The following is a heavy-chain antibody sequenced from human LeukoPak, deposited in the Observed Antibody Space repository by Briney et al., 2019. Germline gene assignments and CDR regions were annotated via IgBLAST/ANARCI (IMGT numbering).Heavy chain of an antibody. J-gene: IGHJ3*02. Sequence: SETLSLTCTVSGYSISSGYYWGWLRQPPGKGLEWMGIIYHSGSTYYNPSLKSRVTISVDTSKNKFYLKLSSVTAADTAVYYCAKTGTVTTSAFDIWGQGTMVTVSS. CDR3: AKTGTVTTSAFDI. CDR1: GYSISSGYY. D-gene: IGHD4-17*01. V-gene: IGHV4-38-2*02. CDR2: IYHSGST.